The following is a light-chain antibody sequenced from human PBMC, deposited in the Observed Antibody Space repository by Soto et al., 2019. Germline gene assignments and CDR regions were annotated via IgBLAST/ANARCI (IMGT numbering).Light chain of an antibody. CDR2: LGS. CDR3: MQALQTPNT. CDR1: QSLLHSNGYNY. J-gene: IGKJ1*01. V-gene: IGKV2-28*01. Sequence: DIVLTQSPLSLPVTPGEPASISCRSSQSLLHSNGYNYLDWYLQKPGQSPELLIYLGSNRASGVPDRFSGSGSGTDFTLTISRVEAEDVGVYYCMQALQTPNTFGQGTKVEIK.